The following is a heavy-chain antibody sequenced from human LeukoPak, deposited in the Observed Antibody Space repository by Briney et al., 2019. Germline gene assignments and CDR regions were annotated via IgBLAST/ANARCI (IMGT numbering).Heavy chain of an antibody. V-gene: IGHV4-34*01. Sequence: SETLSLTCAVYGGSFSGYYWSWIRQPPGKGLEWIGEINHSGSTNYNPSLKSRVTISVDTSKNQFSLKLSSVTAADTAVYYCARGLFVYCSSTSCYRYCYYYYMDVWGKGTTVTVSS. CDR2: INHSGST. D-gene: IGHD2-2*01. J-gene: IGHJ6*03. CDR3: ARGLFVYCSSTSCYRYCYYYYMDV. CDR1: GGSFSGYY.